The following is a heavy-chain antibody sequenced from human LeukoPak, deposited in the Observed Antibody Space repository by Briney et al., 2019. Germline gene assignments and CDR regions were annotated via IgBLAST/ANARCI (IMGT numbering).Heavy chain of an antibody. CDR3: ARDADYGGSPDAFDI. CDR2: IYSGGTT. D-gene: IGHD4-23*01. Sequence: GGSLRLSCAASGFTVSGNHMSWVRQALGKGLNWVSIIYSGGTTYYADSVKGRFTISRDNSKNTLYLQMNSLRAEDTAVYYCARDADYGGSPDAFDIWGRGTIVTVSS. CDR1: GFTVSGNH. J-gene: IGHJ3*02. V-gene: IGHV3-53*01.